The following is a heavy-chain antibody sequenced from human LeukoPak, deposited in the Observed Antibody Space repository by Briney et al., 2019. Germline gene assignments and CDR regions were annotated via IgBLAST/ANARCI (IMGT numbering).Heavy chain of an antibody. J-gene: IGHJ3*02. CDR3: AKEKMDAFDI. CDR2: ISGSGGST. V-gene: IGHV3-23*01. Sequence: GVSLRLSCGASGLTFSSYAMSWVRQAPGKGLEWVSAISGSGGSTYYADSVKGLFTISRDNTKNTLYLQMNSLRAEDTAVYYCAKEKMDAFDIWGQGTMVTVSS. CDR1: GLTFSSYA.